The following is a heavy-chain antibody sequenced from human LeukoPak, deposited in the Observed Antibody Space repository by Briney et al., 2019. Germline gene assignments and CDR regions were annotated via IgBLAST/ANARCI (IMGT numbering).Heavy chain of an antibody. V-gene: IGHV3-23*01. CDR1: GFTFLNYA. CDR3: AKCMSATGVCLNFDS. Sequence: GGSLRLSCEASGFTFLNYAMSWVRQAPGKGLQWVSGISGRDDTTYYTDSPEGSTYYTNCAEGRFTISRDNSKNTVYLQIDSLGVEDTAVYYCAKCMSATGVCLNFDSWGQGILVTVSS. D-gene: IGHD2-21*02. J-gene: IGHJ4*02. CDR2: ISGRDDTTYYTDSPEGST.